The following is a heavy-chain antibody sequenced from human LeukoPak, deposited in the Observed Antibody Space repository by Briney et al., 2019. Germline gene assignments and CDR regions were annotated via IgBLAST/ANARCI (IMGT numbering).Heavy chain of an antibody. CDR3: AREGVAAAGTFNYYYGMDV. Sequence: SETLSLTCAVYGGSFSGYYWSWIRQPPGKALEWIGEINHSGSTNYNPSLKSRVTISVDTSKNQFSLKLSSVTAADTAVYYCAREGVAAAGTFNYYYGMDVWGQGTTVTVSS. V-gene: IGHV4-34*01. CDR2: INHSGST. D-gene: IGHD6-13*01. J-gene: IGHJ6*02. CDR1: GGSFSGYY.